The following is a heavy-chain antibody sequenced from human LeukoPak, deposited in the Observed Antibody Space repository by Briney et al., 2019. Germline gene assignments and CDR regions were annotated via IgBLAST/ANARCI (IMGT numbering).Heavy chain of an antibody. J-gene: IGHJ4*02. CDR2: IRNSGTNI. D-gene: IGHD3-22*01. CDR1: GFTFSDYD. V-gene: IGHV3-11*01. Sequence: GGSLRLSCSASGFTFSDYDMNWIRQAPGKGVEWGSYIRNSGTNIYDADSVKGRFTTYRDNAKNSLYLQMNSLRAEDTAVYYCAKSHYYDSSVGYWGQGTLVTVSS. CDR3: AKSHYYDSSVGY.